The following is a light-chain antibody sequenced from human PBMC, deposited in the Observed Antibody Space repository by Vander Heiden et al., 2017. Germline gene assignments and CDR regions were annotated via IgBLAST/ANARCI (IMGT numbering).Light chain of an antibody. Sequence: SYEVTQPPSVSVSPGQTASLTCSGDKLGDKYACWYQQKPGQSPVLVIYQDNKRPSGIPERFSGSTSANTATLTISGTQPMDEADYYCQAWDNNIVVFGGGTKLTVL. CDR3: QAWDNNIVV. CDR2: QDN. V-gene: IGLV3-1*01. J-gene: IGLJ3*02. CDR1: KLGDKY.